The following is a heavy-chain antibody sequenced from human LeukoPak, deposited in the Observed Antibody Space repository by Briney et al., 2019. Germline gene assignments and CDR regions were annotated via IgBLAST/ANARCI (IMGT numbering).Heavy chain of an antibody. CDR2: ISYDGSNK. Sequence: GGSLRLSCAASGFTFSSYAMHWVRQAPGKGLEWVAVISYDGSNKYYADSVKGRFTISRDNSKNTLYLQMNSLRAEDTAVYYCARGSRIAVAGNIDYWGQGTLVTVSS. CDR1: GFTFSSYA. CDR3: ARGSRIAVAGNIDY. J-gene: IGHJ4*02. D-gene: IGHD6-19*01. V-gene: IGHV3-30*04.